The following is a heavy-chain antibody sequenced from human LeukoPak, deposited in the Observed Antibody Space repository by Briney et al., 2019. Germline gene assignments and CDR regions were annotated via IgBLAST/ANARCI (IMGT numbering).Heavy chain of an antibody. CDR2: IYTSGST. CDR1: GGSISSGGYY. CDR3: ARDLYGDAYYFDY. V-gene: IGHV4-31*03. Sequence: SQTLSLTCTVSGGSISSGGYYWSWIRQHPGKGLEWIGYIYTSGSTNYNPSLKSRVTMSVDTSKNQFSLKLSSVTAADTAVYYCARDLYGDAYYFDYWGQGTLVTVSS. D-gene: IGHD4-17*01. J-gene: IGHJ4*02.